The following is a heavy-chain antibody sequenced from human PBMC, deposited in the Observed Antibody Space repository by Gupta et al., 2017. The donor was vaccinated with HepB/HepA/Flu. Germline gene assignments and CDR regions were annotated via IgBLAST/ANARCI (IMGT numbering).Heavy chain of an antibody. CDR1: QFIFSNYA. CDR2: ISFNGKTT. V-gene: IGHV3-30*09. J-gene: IGHJ6*02. CDR3: ARDLNPGEVAADYFYYAMDV. Sequence: QAHLVESGGGVVQPGRSLRLSCTASQFIFSNYAMNWVRQAPGEGLEWLAVISFNGKTTYYADSVKGRFVISRDNSQRTLSLQMNGLRPDDTAVYYCARDLNPGEVAADYFYYAMDVWGQGTTVTVSS. D-gene: IGHD2-15*01.